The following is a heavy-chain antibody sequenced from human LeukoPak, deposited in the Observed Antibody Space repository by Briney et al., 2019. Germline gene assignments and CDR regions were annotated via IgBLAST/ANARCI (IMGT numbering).Heavy chain of an antibody. J-gene: IGHJ4*02. CDR2: IGGSGGST. V-gene: IGHV3-23*01. Sequence: GASLRLSCAASGFTFSSYAMSWVRQAPGKGLEWVTGIGGSGGSTYYADSVKGRFTISRDTSKNTLYLQMNSLRAEDTAVYYCAKASCSSATCYRFDCWGQGALVTVSP. D-gene: IGHD2-2*02. CDR1: GFTFSSYA. CDR3: AKASCSSATCYRFDC.